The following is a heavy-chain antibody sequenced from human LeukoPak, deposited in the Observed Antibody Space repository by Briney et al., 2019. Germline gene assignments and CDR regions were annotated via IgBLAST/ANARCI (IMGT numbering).Heavy chain of an antibody. CDR3: ARDWYYGSGSYPHY. D-gene: IGHD3-10*01. CDR1: GFTFSDYY. J-gene: IGHJ4*02. Sequence: PGGSLRLSCAASGFTFSDYYMSWIRQAPGKGLEWVSYISSSGSNIYYADSVKGRFTISRDNAKNSLYLQMNSLRAEDTAVYYCARDWYYGSGSYPHYWGQGTLVTVSS. V-gene: IGHV3-11*01. CDR2: ISSSGSNI.